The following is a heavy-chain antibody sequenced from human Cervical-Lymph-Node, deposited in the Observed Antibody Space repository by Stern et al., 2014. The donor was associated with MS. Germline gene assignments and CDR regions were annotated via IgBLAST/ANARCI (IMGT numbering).Heavy chain of an antibody. Sequence: EQLVQSGAEVKKPGESLKISCKGSGYKFTNHWIGWVRQTPGKGLEWMGNIYAGDSDPRYSPAFQGQVTMSVDKSNSTAYLQWSSLKASDTAMYYCARRDVSKRGYSYGWVDYWGQGTPVIVSS. CDR3: ARRDVSKRGYSYGWVDY. CDR1: GYKFTNHW. D-gene: IGHD5-12*01. J-gene: IGHJ4*02. V-gene: IGHV5-51*03. CDR2: IYAGDSDP.